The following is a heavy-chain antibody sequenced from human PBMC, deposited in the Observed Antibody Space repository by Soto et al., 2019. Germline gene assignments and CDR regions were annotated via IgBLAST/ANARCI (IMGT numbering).Heavy chain of an antibody. CDR2: INPSGGST. CDR1: GYTFTSYC. CDR3: ARRGNGYCSSTSCPYGMDV. J-gene: IGHJ6*02. V-gene: IGHV1-46*01. Sequence: ASVKVSCKASGYTFTSYCMHWVRQAPGQGLEWMGIINPSGGSTSYAQKFQGRVTMTRDTSTSTVYMELSSLRSEDTAVYYCARRGNGYCSSTSCPYGMDVWGQGTTVTVSS. D-gene: IGHD2-2*01.